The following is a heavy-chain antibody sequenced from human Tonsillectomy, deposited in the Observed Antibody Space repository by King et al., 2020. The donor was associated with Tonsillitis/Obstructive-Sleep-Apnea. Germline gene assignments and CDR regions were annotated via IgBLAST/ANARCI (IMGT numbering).Heavy chain of an antibody. V-gene: IGHV3-64D*06. D-gene: IGHD3-10*01. CDR1: GFTFSSYA. CDR3: VRDRGRQQLNFDY. CDR2: INTNGGST. J-gene: IGHJ4*02. Sequence: VQLVESGGDLVQPGGSLRLSCAASGFTFSSYALHWVRQAPGKGLEYVSSINTNGGSTYYADSVTGRFTISRDDSKSTLYLQMSSLTADDTAVYYCVRDRGRQQLNFDYWGQGTLVTVSS.